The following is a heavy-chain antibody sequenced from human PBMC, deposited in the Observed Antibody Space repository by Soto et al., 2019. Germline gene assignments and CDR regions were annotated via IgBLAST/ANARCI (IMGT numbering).Heavy chain of an antibody. CDR2: INPNSGGT. CDR3: ARERVGGASSWPLDY. V-gene: IGHV1-2*02. CDR1: GYTFTGYY. D-gene: IGHD6-13*01. J-gene: IGHJ4*02. Sequence: ASVKVSCKASGYTFTGYYMHWVRQAPGQGLEWMGWINPNSGGTNYAQKFQGRVTMTRDTSISTAYMELSRLRSDDTAVYYCARERVGGASSWPLDYWGQGTLVT.